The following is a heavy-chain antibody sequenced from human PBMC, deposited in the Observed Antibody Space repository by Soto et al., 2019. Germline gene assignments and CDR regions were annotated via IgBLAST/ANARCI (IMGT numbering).Heavy chain of an antibody. D-gene: IGHD3-9*01. CDR3: ARVSTRVPLDWLLYPHLDY. CDR2: ISVYNGNT. Sequence: GASVKVSCKASGYTFTSYGISWVRQAPGQGLEWMGWISVYNGNTNYAQKLQGRVTMTTDTSTSTAYMELRSLRSDDTAVYYCARVSTRVPLDWLLYPHLDYWPQGTLVKVSS. CDR1: GYTFTSYG. J-gene: IGHJ4*02. V-gene: IGHV1-18*01.